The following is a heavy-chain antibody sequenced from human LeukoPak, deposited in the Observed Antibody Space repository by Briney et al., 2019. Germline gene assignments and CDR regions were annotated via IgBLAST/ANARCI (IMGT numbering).Heavy chain of an antibody. CDR1: GYTFTGYY. CDR3: AKAGDCCGSWYNWFDP. Sequence: ASVKVSCKASGYTFTGYYIHWVRQAPGQGLEWMGWINPNSGDTNYPQDFQGRVTMTRDTSINTAYMELTWLRSDDTAVYYCAKAGDCCGSWYNWFDPWGQGTLGTGSS. V-gene: IGHV1-2*02. J-gene: IGHJ5*02. D-gene: IGHD2-15*01. CDR2: INPNSGDT.